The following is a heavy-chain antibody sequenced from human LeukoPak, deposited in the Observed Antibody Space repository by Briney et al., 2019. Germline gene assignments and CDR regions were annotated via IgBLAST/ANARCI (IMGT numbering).Heavy chain of an antibody. CDR3: ARNYGYNYGGNWYFDL. CDR1: GVSISSSNSY. D-gene: IGHD5-18*01. J-gene: IGHJ2*01. V-gene: IGHV4-39*01. CDR2: IYYTGNT. Sequence: SETLSLTCTVSGVSISSSNSYWGWIRQPPGKGLEWIGSIYYTGNTYYNASLKSRVTISIDTSKNQISLKLTSVTAADTAVYYCARNYGYNYGGNWYFDLWGRGTLVTVSS.